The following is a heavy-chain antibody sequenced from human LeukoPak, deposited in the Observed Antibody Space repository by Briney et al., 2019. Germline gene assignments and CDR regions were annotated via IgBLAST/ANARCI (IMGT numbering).Heavy chain of an antibody. CDR1: GFTFSSYE. Sequence: GGSLRLSCAASGFTFSSYEMNWVRQAPGKGLEWVSYISSSGSTIYYADSVKGRFTISRDNSKNTLYLQMNSLRVEDTAVYYCARDGSSGYLHFDYWGQGTLDTVSS. V-gene: IGHV3-48*03. J-gene: IGHJ4*02. CDR2: ISSSGSTI. D-gene: IGHD3-22*01. CDR3: ARDGSSGYLHFDY.